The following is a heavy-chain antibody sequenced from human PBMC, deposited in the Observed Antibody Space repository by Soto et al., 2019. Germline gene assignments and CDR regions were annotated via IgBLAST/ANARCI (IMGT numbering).Heavy chain of an antibody. Sequence: GGSLRLSCAASGFTFSGYYMTWVRQAPGKGLEWIATITSASSVIHYADSVKGRFTVSRDNAKQSLYLQMNNLRAEDTALYYCARDYSSTTTCRNYDMDVWGPGTTVTVSS. CDR2: ITSASSVI. CDR3: ARDYSSTTTCRNYDMDV. J-gene: IGHJ6*02. CDR1: GFTFSGYY. D-gene: IGHD4-4*01. V-gene: IGHV3-11*01.